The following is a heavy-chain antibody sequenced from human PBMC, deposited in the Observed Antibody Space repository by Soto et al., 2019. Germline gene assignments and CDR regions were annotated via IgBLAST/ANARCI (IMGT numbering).Heavy chain of an antibody. J-gene: IGHJ4*02. Sequence: QLHLQESGPGLVKPSETLSLTCTVSGGSFSGYYWSWIRQPPGKGLEWIAYIYYSGSTNSNPSLKSRVTISVDTSKNQFSLKLSSVTAADTALYYCARHSNEYRKSLDYWGQGTLVTVSS. CDR1: GGSFSGYY. V-gene: IGHV4-59*08. CDR3: ARHSNEYRKSLDY. D-gene: IGHD1-1*01. CDR2: IYYSGST.